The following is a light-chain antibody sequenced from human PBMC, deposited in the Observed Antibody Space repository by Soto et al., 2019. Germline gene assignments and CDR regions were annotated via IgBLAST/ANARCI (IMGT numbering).Light chain of an antibody. CDR1: QSISTK. V-gene: IGKV3-15*01. Sequence: EIVMTQSPATLSVSPGERATLSCRASQSISTKLAWYQQKPGQAPRVLIYGASTRATGIPARFSGSGSGTVFTLTISSLQSEDFAVYHCQHYNDWPPTWTFGKGTRVEIK. J-gene: IGKJ1*01. CDR3: QHYNDWPPTWT. CDR2: GAS.